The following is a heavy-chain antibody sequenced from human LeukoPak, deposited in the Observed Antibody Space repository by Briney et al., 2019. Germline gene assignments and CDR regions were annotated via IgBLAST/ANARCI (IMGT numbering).Heavy chain of an antibody. CDR3: ARAVGKGPLYDTSGYFYGGGSFDI. V-gene: IGHV1-69*05. CDR2: IIPIFGTA. Sequence: SVKVSCKASGGTFSSYAISWVRQAPGQGLEWMGGIIPIFGTANYAQKFQGRVTITTDESTSTVYMELSSLRSEDTAVYHCARAVGKGPLYDTSGYFYGGGSFDIWGQGTLVTVSS. D-gene: IGHD3-22*01. CDR1: GGTFSSYA. J-gene: IGHJ3*02.